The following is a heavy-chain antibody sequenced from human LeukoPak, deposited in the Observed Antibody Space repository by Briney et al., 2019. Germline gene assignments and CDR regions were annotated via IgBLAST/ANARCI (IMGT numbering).Heavy chain of an antibody. V-gene: IGHV4-59*08. CDR1: GGSIGSYY. D-gene: IGHD3-9*01. CDR2: IYYSGST. CDR3: AAQRGYYDILTGYHPAGSFDY. Sequence: SETLSLTCTVSGGSIGSYYWSWIRQPPGKGLEWIGYIYYSGSTNYNPSLKSRVTISVDTSKNQFSLKLSSVTAADTAVYYCAAQRGYYDILTGYHPAGSFDYWGQGTLVTVSS. J-gene: IGHJ4*02.